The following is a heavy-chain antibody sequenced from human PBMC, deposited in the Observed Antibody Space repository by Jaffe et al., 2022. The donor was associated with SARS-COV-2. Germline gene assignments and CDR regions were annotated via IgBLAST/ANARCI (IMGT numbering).Heavy chain of an antibody. CDR1: GFTFSSNS. V-gene: IGHV3-21*02. J-gene: IGHJ4*02. CDR3: TREVSSVGYCGDGNCDYFDY. Sequence: EVRLVESGGGLVKPGGSLRVSCAASGFTFSSNSMSWVRQAPGKGLEWVSSISSTSSYIYYADSVKGRFTISRDNAKNSLYLQMNSLRAEDTAVYYCTREVSSVGYCGDGNCDYFDYWGQGTLVTVSS. CDR2: ISSTSSYI. D-gene: IGHD2-15*01.